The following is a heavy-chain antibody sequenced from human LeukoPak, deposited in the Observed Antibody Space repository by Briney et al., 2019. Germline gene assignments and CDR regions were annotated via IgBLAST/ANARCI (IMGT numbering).Heavy chain of an antibody. CDR2: ISGSGGST. CDR1: GFTFSSYA. Sequence: GGSLRLSCAASGFTFSSYAMSWVRQAPGKGLEWVSAISGSGGSTYYADSVKGRFTISRDNAKNSLYLQMNSLRAEDTAVYYCARPAAAVAGSSYYFDYWGQGTLVTVSS. J-gene: IGHJ4*02. V-gene: IGHV3-23*01. CDR3: ARPAAAVAGSSYYFDY. D-gene: IGHD6-19*01.